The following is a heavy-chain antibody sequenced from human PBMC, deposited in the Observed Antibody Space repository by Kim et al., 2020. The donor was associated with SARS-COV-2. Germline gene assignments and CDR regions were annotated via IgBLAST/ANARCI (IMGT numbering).Heavy chain of an antibody. V-gene: IGHV7-4-1*02. CDR1: GYTFTNNG. Sequence: ASVKVSCKASGYTFTNNGISWVRQAPGQGLEWMGWINTDTGNPTYAQAFTRRFVFSVDTSVTTAYLQISSLAAEDTALSVCARVCWGTHRDTDSWG. J-gene: IGHJ5*01. D-gene: IGHD3-16*02. CDR3: ARVCWGTHRDTDS. CDR2: INTDTGNP.